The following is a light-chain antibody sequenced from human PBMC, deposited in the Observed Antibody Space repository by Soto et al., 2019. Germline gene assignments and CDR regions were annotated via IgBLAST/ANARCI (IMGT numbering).Light chain of an antibody. V-gene: IGLV7-46*01. CDR3: LVYHSGTWV. Sequence: QAVVTQEPSLTVSPGGTVTLTCGSTGGVATSGQSPYWFQQKPGQAPRTLTSDANKRHSWTPARFSASLLGDKGALTLSGAQPEDEADYFCLVYHSGTWVFGGGTKLTVL. CDR1: GGVATSGQS. J-gene: IGLJ3*02. CDR2: DAN.